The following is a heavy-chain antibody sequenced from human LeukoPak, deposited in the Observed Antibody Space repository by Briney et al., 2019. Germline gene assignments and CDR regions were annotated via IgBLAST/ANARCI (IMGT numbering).Heavy chain of an antibody. CDR3: ARGVSSVGATREDYFDY. Sequence: SETLSLTCAVYGGSFSGYYWSWIRQPPGKGLEWIGEINHSGRTNYNPSLKSRVTISVDTSKNQFSLKLSSVTAADTAVYYCARGVSSVGATREDYFDYWGQGTLVTVSS. V-gene: IGHV4-34*01. CDR1: GGSFSGYY. CDR2: INHSGRT. J-gene: IGHJ4*02. D-gene: IGHD1-26*01.